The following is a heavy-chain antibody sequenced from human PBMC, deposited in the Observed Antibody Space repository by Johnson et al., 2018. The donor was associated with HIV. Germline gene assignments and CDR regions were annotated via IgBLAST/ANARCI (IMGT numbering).Heavy chain of an antibody. CDR2: VNWNGART. Sequence: VQLVESGGGVVRPGESLRLSCAASGFIFDDSGMNWVRHAPGKGLEWVSDVNWNGARTGYADSVKGRFTISSDNAKNSVDLQMNSLRAEDTALYYCARDVGGWGYRHAFDMWGQGTMVTVSS. V-gene: IGHV3-20*04. CDR3: ARDVGGWGYRHAFDM. CDR1: GFIFDDSG. D-gene: IGHD5-12*01. J-gene: IGHJ3*02.